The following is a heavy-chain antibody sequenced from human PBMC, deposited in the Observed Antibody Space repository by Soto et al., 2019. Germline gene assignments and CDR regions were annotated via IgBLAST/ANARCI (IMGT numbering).Heavy chain of an antibody. Sequence: QITLKESGPTLVKPTQTLTLTCTFSGFSLSTSGVGVAWIRQPPGEALEWLALIYWDADKRYRPSLESRLTTTKDTSQNQWVLTMTNMDSVYTATYYCAYLPCSGGSCYWFSFSGMDVWGQGTTVTVSS. CDR3: AYLPCSGGSCYWFSFSGMDV. D-gene: IGHD2-15*01. J-gene: IGHJ6*02. CDR2: IYWDADK. V-gene: IGHV2-5*02. CDR1: GFSLSTSGVG.